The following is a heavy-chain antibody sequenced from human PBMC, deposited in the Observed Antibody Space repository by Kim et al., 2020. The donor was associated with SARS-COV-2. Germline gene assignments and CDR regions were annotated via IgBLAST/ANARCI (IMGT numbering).Heavy chain of an antibody. D-gene: IGHD3-10*01. CDR2: ISSSSSYI. CDR1: GFTFSSYS. CDR3: ARDGEGLGSLAYFDY. V-gene: IGHV3-21*01. Sequence: GGSLRLSCAASGFTFSSYSMNWVRQAPGKGLEWVSSISSSSSYIYYADSVKGRFTISRDNAKNSLYLQMNSLRAEDTAVYYCARDGEGLGSLAYFDYWGQGTLVTVSS. J-gene: IGHJ4*02.